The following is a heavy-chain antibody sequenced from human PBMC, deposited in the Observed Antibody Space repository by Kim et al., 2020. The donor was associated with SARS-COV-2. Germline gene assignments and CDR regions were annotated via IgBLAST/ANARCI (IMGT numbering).Heavy chain of an antibody. Sequence: GGSLRLSCAASGFTFSSYAMSWVRQAPGKGLEWVSAISGGGISTYYADSVKGRFTISRDNSKNTLYLQLNSLRADDTAVYYCAKVPDFWSGSPKNYFDYWGQGTLVTVSS. CDR3: AKVPDFWSGSPKNYFDY. D-gene: IGHD3-3*01. V-gene: IGHV3-23*01. CDR1: GFTFSSYA. J-gene: IGHJ4*02. CDR2: ISGGGIST.